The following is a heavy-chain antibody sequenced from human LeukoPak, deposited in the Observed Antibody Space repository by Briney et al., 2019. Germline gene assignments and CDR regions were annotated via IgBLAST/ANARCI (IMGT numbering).Heavy chain of an antibody. CDR1: GFTFSSYA. CDR3: ARAPPVSLDPDDLWDLDIVVVVAATELDY. CDR2: ISYDGSNK. V-gene: IGHV3-30-3*01. Sequence: GGSLRLSCAASGFTFSSYAMHWVRQAPGKGLEWVAVISYDGSNKYYADSVKGRFTISRDNSKNTLYLQMNSLRAEDTAVYYCARAPPVSLDPDDLWDLDIVVVVAATELDYWGQGTLVTVSS. D-gene: IGHD2-15*01. J-gene: IGHJ4*02.